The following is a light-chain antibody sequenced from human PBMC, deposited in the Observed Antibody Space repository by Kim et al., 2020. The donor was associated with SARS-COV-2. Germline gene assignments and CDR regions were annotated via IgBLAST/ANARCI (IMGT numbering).Light chain of an antibody. CDR2: SAS. CDR3: QQYGNSPFT. V-gene: IGKV3-20*01. J-gene: IGKJ2*01. Sequence: GGGVTLTWRASQSVRSSYLAWYQQKPGQAPRPLICSASFRATDIPDRFSGSGSATDFTLNISRLEPEDSAVYYCQQYGNSPFTFGQGTKLEI. CDR1: QSVRSSY.